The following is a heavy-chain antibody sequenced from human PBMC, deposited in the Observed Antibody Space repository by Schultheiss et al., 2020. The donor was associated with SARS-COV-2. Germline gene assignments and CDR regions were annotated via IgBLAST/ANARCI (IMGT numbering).Heavy chain of an antibody. D-gene: IGHD2-2*01. CDR3: ARGKNKGVVVPAAISDY. V-gene: IGHV3-21*01. J-gene: IGHJ4*02. CDR2: ISSSSSYI. CDR1: GFTFSSYS. Sequence: GGSLRLSCAASGFTFSSYSMNWVRQAPGKGLEWVSSISSSSSYIYYADSVKGRFTISRDNAKNSLYLQMNSLRAEDTAVYYCARGKNKGVVVPAAISDYWGQGTLVTVSS.